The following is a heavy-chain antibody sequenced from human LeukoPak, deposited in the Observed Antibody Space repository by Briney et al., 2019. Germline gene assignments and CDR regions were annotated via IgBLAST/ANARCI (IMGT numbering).Heavy chain of an antibody. D-gene: IGHD6-13*01. J-gene: IGHJ5*02. CDR3: AREVIATDDYNWFDP. CDR1: GGSISSSSYY. CDR2: IYYSGST. Sequence: SETLSLTCTVSGGSISSSSYYWGWIRQPPGKGLEWIGSIYYSGSTYYNPSLKSRVTISLDTSRNQFSLRLNSVTAADTAVYYCAREVIATDDYNWFDPWGQGTLVTVSS. V-gene: IGHV4-39*07.